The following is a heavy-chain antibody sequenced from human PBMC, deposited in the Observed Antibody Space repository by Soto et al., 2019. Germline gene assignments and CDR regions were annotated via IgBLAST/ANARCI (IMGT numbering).Heavy chain of an antibody. CDR1: GYTFTGYY. Sequence: RASVKVSCKASGYTFTGYYIHWVRQAPGQGLEWMGWINPNNGDTNYAQKFQGRVSMTRDTSTNTAYMELRSLRFDDTAVDYCARHSGYDYVFDYWGQGTLVTVSS. CDR3: ARHSGYDYVFDY. V-gene: IGHV1-2*02. CDR2: INPNNGDT. D-gene: IGHD5-12*01. J-gene: IGHJ4*02.